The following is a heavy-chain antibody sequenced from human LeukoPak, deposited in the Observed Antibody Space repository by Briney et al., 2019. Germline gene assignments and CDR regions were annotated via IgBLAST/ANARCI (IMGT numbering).Heavy chain of an antibody. D-gene: IGHD3-22*01. CDR3: AREYYYDSSGSGRAFDY. V-gene: IGHV3-23*01. CDR2: ISGSGVST. J-gene: IGHJ4*02. CDR1: GVTFSSYG. Sequence: GGTLRVSCAAPGVTFSSYGMSWVRQAPGKGLEWVSAISGSGVSTYYADSVKGRFTISRDNSKNTLYLQMNSLRAEDTAVYYCAREYYYDSSGSGRAFDYWGQGTLVTVSS.